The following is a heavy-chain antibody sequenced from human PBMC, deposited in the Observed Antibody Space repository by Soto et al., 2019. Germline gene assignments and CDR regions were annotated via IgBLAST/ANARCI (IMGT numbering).Heavy chain of an antibody. Sequence: EVQLVVSGGLVVRPGGSLRLSCAGSGFTFDDHTMHWVRQAPGKGLEWVSLITWDAGSAFYADSVRGRFTISRDNSKNTLYLQMNSLRAEDTAVYYCAKEAGIAAAGTFDYWGQGTLVTVSS. CDR2: ITWDAGSA. J-gene: IGHJ4*02. CDR3: AKEAGIAAAGTFDY. V-gene: IGHV3-43D*04. D-gene: IGHD6-13*01. CDR1: GFTFDDHT.